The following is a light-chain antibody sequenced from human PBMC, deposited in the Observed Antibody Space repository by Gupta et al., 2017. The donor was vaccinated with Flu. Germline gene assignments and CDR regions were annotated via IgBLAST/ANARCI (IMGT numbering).Light chain of an antibody. V-gene: IGKV1-39*01. J-gene: IGKJ3*01. CDR1: QGISSY. CDR3: QQSYSTPMVT. CDR2: AAS. Sequence: DIQMTQSPSSLSASVGDRVTITCRASQGISSYLNWYQQKPGKAPKLLIYAASSLQSGVPSRCSGSGSGTDFTLTISSLQPEDFATYYCQQSYSTPMVTFGPGTKVEIK.